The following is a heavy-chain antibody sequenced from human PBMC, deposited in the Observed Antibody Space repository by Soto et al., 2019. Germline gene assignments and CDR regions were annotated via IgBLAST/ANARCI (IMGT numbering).Heavy chain of an antibody. J-gene: IGHJ6*02. D-gene: IGHD2-2*01. Sequence: PGESLKISCKGSGYSFTSYWIGWVRQMPGKGLEWIGIIYPGDSDTRYSPSFQGQVTISADKSISTAYLQWSSLKASDTAMYYCARQPAHCSSTSCYRHYYYGMDVWGQGTTVTVSS. CDR1: GYSFTSYW. V-gene: IGHV5-51*01. CDR3: ARQPAHCSSTSCYRHYYYGMDV. CDR2: IYPGDSDT.